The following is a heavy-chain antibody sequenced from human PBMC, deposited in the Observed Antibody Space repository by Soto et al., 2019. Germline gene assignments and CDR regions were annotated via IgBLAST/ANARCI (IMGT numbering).Heavy chain of an antibody. Sequence: SETLSLTCTVSGGSISSYYWSWIRQPPGKGLEWIGYIYYSGSTNYNPSLKSRVTISVDTSKNQFSLKLSSVTAADTAVYYCAGGYDWLDAFDIWGQGTMVTVSS. V-gene: IGHV4-59*01. J-gene: IGHJ3*02. CDR1: GGSISSYY. D-gene: IGHD5-12*01. CDR2: IYYSGST. CDR3: AGGYDWLDAFDI.